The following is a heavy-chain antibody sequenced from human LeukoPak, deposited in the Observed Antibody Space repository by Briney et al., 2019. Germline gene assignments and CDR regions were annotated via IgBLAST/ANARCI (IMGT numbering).Heavy chain of an antibody. V-gene: IGHV1-18*04. D-gene: IGHD6-19*01. CDR3: ARDRGIAVAGPGY. CDR1: GYTFIGYY. CDR2: ISAYNGNT. J-gene: IGHJ4*02. Sequence: ASVKVSCKASGYTFIGYYMHWVRQAPGQGLEWMGWISAYNGNTNYARKLQGRVTMTTDTSTSTAYMELRSLRSDDTAVYYCARDRGIAVAGPGYWGQGTLVTVSS.